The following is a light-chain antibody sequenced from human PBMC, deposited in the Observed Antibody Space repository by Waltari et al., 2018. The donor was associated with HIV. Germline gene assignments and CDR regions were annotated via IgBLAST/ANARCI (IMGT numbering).Light chain of an antibody. V-gene: IGLV2-8*01. J-gene: IGLJ3*02. CDR3: SSYAGSNSWV. CDR1: SSDIGGYNY. CDR2: EVN. Sequence: QSALTQPPFASGSPGQSVTISCTGTSSDIGGYNYVSWYQQYPGKAPKVMIHEVNKRPSGVPDRFSGSKSGNTASLTVSGLQAEDEAYYYCSSYAGSNSWVFGGGTKLTVL.